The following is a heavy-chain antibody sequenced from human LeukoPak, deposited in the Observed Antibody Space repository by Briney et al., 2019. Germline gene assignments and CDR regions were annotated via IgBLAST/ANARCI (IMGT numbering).Heavy chain of an antibody. CDR1: GGSFRGYY. J-gene: IGHJ4*02. V-gene: IGHV4-34*01. Sequence: SETLSLTCAVDGGSFRGYYWSWIRQPPGKGLEWIGEINHSGSTNYNPSLKSRVTISVDTSKNQFSLKLSSVTAADTAVYYCARGLRIAAAGTGLFDYWGQGTLVTVSS. CDR3: ARGLRIAAAGTGLFDY. D-gene: IGHD6-13*01. CDR2: INHSGST.